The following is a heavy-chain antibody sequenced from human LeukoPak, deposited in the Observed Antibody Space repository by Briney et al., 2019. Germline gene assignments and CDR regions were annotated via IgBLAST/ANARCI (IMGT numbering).Heavy chain of an antibody. CDR3: VKTPYSSTWYVGDS. Sequence: GGSLRLSCSASGFTFSSYDMHWVRQAAGEGLEYVSAINSDGDSTYYADSVKGRFTISRDNSKNTLYLQMSSLRPEDSAVYYCVKTPYSSTWYVGDSWGQGTLVTVSS. J-gene: IGHJ4*02. CDR1: GFTFSSYD. V-gene: IGHV3-64D*06. D-gene: IGHD2/OR15-2a*01. CDR2: INSDGDST.